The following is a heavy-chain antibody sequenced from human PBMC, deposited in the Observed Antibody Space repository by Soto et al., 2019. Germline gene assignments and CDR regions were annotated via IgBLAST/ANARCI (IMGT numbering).Heavy chain of an antibody. CDR2: IIPIFGTA. J-gene: IGHJ6*02. V-gene: IGHV1-69*13. D-gene: IGHD3-3*01. CDR3: ATNLRFLEWLPMDV. CDR1: GGTFSSYA. Sequence: GASVKFSCKASGGTFSSYAISWVRQAPGQGLEWMGGIIPIFGTANYAQKFQGRVTITADESTSTAYMELSSLRSEDTAVYYCATNLRFLEWLPMDVWGQGTTVTV.